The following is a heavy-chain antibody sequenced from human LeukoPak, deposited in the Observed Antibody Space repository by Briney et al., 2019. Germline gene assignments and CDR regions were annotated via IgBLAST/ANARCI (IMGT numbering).Heavy chain of an antibody. V-gene: IGHV1-2*02. J-gene: IGHJ4*02. CDR2: INPNSGGT. Sequence: ASVKVSSKASGYTFTGYYMHWVRQAPGQGLEWMGWINPNSGGTDYAQKFQGRVTMTRDTSISTAYMELKWLGSDDTAVYYCARGGYCSSGNCFVLAAEFDYWGQGTLVTVSS. CDR1: GYTFTGYY. D-gene: IGHD2-15*01. CDR3: ARGGYCSSGNCFVLAAEFDY.